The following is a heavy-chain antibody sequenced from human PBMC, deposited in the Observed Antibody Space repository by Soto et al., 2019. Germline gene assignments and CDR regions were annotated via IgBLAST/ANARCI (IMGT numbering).Heavy chain of an antibody. V-gene: IGHV3-30*03. Sequence: GGSLRLSCEGPGFTFSDYGFHWVRQAPGKGLEWVAMISYDGSDRYYRDSVQGRFTISRDDSKNTVFLQMNSLRAEDTAMYYCARSTYCNGGSCYPQYWGPGTLVTVSS. CDR3: ARSTYCNGGSCYPQY. CDR1: GFTFSDYG. J-gene: IGHJ4*02. D-gene: IGHD2-15*01. CDR2: ISYDGSDR.